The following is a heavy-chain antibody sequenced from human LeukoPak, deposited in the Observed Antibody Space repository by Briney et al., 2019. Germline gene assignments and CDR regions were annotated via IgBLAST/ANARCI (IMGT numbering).Heavy chain of an antibody. J-gene: IGHJ6*02. CDR3: AKGDYPYYYYYGMDV. D-gene: IGHD4-11*01. CDR2: ISGSGGST. CDR1: GFTFSSYA. Sequence: PGGSLRLSCAASGFTFSSYAMSWVRQAPGKGLEWVSAISGSGGSTYYADSVKGRFTISRDNSKNTLYLQMNSLRAEDTAVYYCAKGDYPYYYYYGMDVWGQGTTVTVSS. V-gene: IGHV3-23*01.